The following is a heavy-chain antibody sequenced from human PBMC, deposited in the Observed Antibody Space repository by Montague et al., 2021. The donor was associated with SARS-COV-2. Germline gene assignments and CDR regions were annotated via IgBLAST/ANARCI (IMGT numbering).Heavy chain of an antibody. CDR1: GFTFSSYW. CDR2: IKQDGSEK. CDR3: ANEAYGAKRRGFDY. D-gene: IGHD4-17*01. J-gene: IGHJ4*02. Sequence: SLRLSCAASGFTFSSYWMSWVRQAPGKGLEWVANIKQDGSEKHYVDSVKGRFTISRDNSKNTLYLQMNSLRAEDTAVYYCANEAYGAKRRGFDYWGQGTLVTVSS. V-gene: IGHV3-7*03.